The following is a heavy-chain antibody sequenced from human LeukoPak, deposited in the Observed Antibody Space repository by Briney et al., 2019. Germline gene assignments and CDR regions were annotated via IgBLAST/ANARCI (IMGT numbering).Heavy chain of an antibody. Sequence: GGSLRLSCAASAFTFSTYAMNWVRQAPGKGLEWVSSISSSSSYIYYADSVKGRFTISRDNAKNSLYLQMNSLRAEDTAVYYCARERIAATSFPPDYWGQGTLVTVSS. J-gene: IGHJ4*02. CDR2: ISSSSSYI. CDR1: AFTFSTYA. D-gene: IGHD6-6*01. V-gene: IGHV3-21*01. CDR3: ARERIAATSFPPDY.